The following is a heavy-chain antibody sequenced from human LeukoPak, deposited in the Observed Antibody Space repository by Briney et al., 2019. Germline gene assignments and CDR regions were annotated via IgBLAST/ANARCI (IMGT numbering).Heavy chain of an antibody. CDR3: ARGPSGEVESAARGDYLDY. V-gene: IGHV4-34*01. CDR1: GGSFSGYF. J-gene: IGHJ4*02. CDR2: INHSGGS. D-gene: IGHD6-13*01. Sequence: PSETLSLTCAVYGGSFSGYFWSWIRRPPGQGLEWIGEINHSGGSNYNPSLKSRVTISVDTSKNQFSLKMNSVTAADTAVYYCARGPSGEVESAARGDYLDYWGQGTLVTVSS.